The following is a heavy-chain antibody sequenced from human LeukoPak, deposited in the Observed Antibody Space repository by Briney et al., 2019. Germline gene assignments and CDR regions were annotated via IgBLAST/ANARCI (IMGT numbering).Heavy chain of an antibody. Sequence: GGSLRLSCAASGFTFGSYAMSWVRQAPGKGLEWVSAISGSGGSTYYADSVKGRFTISRDNSKNTLYLQMNSLRAEDTAVYYCAKDRGGGSYETDYWGQGTLVTVSS. CDR3: AKDRGGGSYETDY. CDR2: ISGSGGST. CDR1: GFTFGSYA. V-gene: IGHV3-23*01. J-gene: IGHJ4*02. D-gene: IGHD1-26*01.